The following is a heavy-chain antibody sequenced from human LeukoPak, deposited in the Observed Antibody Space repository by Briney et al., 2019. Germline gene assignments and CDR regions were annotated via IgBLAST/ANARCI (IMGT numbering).Heavy chain of an antibody. V-gene: IGHV3-11*01. Sequence: GGSLRLSCAASGFTFSDYYMSWIRQAPGKGLEWVSYISSSGSTIYYADSVKGRFTISRDNAKNSLYLQMNSLRAEDTAVYYCARAGYYYGSSGPTWRDFDYWGQGTLVTVSS. CDR3: ARAGYYYGSSGPTWRDFDY. CDR2: ISSSGSTI. J-gene: IGHJ4*02. CDR1: GFTFSDYY. D-gene: IGHD3-22*01.